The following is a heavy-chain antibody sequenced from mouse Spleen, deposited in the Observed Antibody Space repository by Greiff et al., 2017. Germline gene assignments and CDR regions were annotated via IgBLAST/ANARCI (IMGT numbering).Heavy chain of an antibody. Sequence: EVQLQQSGAELVRPGASVKLSCTASGFNIKDDYMHWVKQRPEQGLEWIGWIDPENGDTEYASKFQGKATITADTSSNTAYLQLSSLTSEDTAVYYCTTGYYGNDYYAMDYWGQGTSVTVSS. J-gene: IGHJ4*01. CDR1: GFNIKDDY. D-gene: IGHD2-1*01. CDR2: IDPENGDT. CDR3: TTGYYGNDYYAMDY. V-gene: IGHV14-4*01.